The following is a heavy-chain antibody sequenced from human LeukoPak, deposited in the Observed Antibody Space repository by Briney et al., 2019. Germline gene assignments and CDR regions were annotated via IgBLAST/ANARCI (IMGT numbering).Heavy chain of an antibody. D-gene: IGHD3-16*01. V-gene: IGHV3-7*01. CDR1: GFTLSTSW. CDR2: IKQDGREK. Sequence: GGSLRLSCVASGFTLSTSWMTWVRLAPGKGLECMAIIKQDGREKFYVDSVRGRFTISRDNAKNSLFLQMNSLRVEDTAVYYCAAGWALDYRGQGTLVTVSS. CDR3: AAGWALDY. J-gene: IGHJ4*02.